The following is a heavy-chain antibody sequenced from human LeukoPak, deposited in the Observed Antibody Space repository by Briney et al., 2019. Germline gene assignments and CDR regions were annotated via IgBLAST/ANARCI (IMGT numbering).Heavy chain of an antibody. CDR1: GYTFTGYY. Sequence: ASVKVSRKASGYTFTGYYMHWVRQAPGQGLEWMGWINPNSGGTNYAQKFQGWVTMTRDTSISTAYMELSRLRSDDTAVYYCARGYCSGGSCYGSGMDVWGQGTTVTVSS. CDR3: ARGYCSGGSCYGSGMDV. CDR2: INPNSGGT. D-gene: IGHD2-15*01. V-gene: IGHV1-2*04. J-gene: IGHJ6*02.